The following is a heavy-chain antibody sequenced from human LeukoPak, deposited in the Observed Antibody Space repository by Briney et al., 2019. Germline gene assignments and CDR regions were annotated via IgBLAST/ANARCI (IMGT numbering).Heavy chain of an antibody. CDR1: GGSFSGYY. V-gene: IGHV4-34*01. J-gene: IGHJ3*02. CDR3: AREDVTTAQGAFDI. D-gene: IGHD4-17*01. Sequence: SETLSLTCAVYGGSFSGYYWSWIRQPPGKGLEWIGEINHSGSTNYNPSLKSRVTISVDTSKNQFSLKLSSVAAANTAVYYCAREDVTTAQGAFDIWGQGTMVTVSS. CDR2: INHSGST.